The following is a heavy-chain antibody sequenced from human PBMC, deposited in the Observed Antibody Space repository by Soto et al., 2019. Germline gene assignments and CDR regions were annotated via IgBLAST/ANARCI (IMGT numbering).Heavy chain of an antibody. CDR3: ANGGSSWTPVSLFDY. V-gene: IGHV3-23*01. Sequence: PGGSLRLSCAASGFTFSSYAMSWVRQAQGKGLEWVSAISGSGGSTYYADSVKGRFTISRDNSKNTLYLQMNSVRAEDTAVYYCANGGSSWTPVSLFDYWGQGTLVTVSS. D-gene: IGHD6-13*01. CDR1: GFTFSSYA. CDR2: ISGSGGST. J-gene: IGHJ4*02.